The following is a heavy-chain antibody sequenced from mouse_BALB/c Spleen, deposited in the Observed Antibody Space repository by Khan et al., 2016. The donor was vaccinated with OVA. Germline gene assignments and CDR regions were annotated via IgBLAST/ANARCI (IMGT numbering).Heavy chain of an antibody. D-gene: IGHD1-1*01. J-gene: IGHJ2*01. CDR1: GYSFTGYF. CDR3: ARTYGSDVDY. Sequence: VQLKESGPELVKPGASVKISCKASGYSFTGYFMNWVMQSHGKSLEWIGRINPHIGETFYNQKFRDKASLTVDESSSTAHMELRSLASEDSAVYYCARTYGSDVDYWGQGTTLTVSS. V-gene: IGHV1-20*02. CDR2: INPHIGET.